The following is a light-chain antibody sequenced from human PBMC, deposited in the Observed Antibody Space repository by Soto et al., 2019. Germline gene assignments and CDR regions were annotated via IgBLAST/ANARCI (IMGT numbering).Light chain of an antibody. V-gene: IGKV3-11*01. CDR3: QQRSNWPPWT. CDR2: DAS. Sequence: EIVLTQSPATLSLSPGERATLSCRASQSIGSYLAWYQQKTGQAPRPLIYDASTRATGIPARCSGSGSGTDFSLTISSLEPEDFAVYYCQQRSNWPPWTFGPGTRVEFK. J-gene: IGKJ1*01. CDR1: QSIGSY.